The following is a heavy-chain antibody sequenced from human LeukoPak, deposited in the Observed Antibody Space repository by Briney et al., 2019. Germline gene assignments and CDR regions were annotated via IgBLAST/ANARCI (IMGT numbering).Heavy chain of an antibody. J-gene: IGHJ3*02. V-gene: IGHV3-21*01. D-gene: IGHD3-22*01. Sequence: GGSLRLSCAASGFTFSSYSMNWVLQAPGKGLEWVSSITTSSRYIYYADSVKGRFTISRDNAKNSLYLQMNSLRAEDTAVYYCARQHYYDSSGYSYTDAFDIWGQGTMVTVSS. CDR3: ARQHYYDSSGYSYTDAFDI. CDR1: GFTFSSYS. CDR2: ITTSSRYI.